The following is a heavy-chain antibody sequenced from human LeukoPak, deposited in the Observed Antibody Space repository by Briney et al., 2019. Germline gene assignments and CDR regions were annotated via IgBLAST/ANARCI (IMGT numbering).Heavy chain of an antibody. Sequence: RPSQTLSLTCTVSGGSISSGSYYWNWIRQPAGRGVEWIGRIYTSGSTNYNPSLKSRVTISVHTSKNQFSLKLSSVTAADTAVYYCARGGGYNPYYWGQGTLVTVSS. V-gene: IGHV4-61*02. CDR1: GGSISSGSYY. J-gene: IGHJ4*02. CDR2: IYTSGST. CDR3: ARGGGYNPYY. D-gene: IGHD5-24*01.